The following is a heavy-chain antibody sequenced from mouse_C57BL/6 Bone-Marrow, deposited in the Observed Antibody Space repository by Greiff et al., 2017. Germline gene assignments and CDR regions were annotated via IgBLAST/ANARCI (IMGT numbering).Heavy chain of an antibody. CDR2: IDPSDSYT. Sequence: QVQLQQPGAELVKPGASVKLSCKASGYTFTSYWMQWVKQRPGQGLEWIGEIDPSDSYTNSNQKFKGKATLTVATSSSTAYMQLSSLTSDDSAVYYCARDYYYYAMDYWGQGPSVTVSS. D-gene: IGHD2-13*01. V-gene: IGHV1-50*01. J-gene: IGHJ4*01. CDR1: GYTFTSYW. CDR3: ARDYYYYAMDY.